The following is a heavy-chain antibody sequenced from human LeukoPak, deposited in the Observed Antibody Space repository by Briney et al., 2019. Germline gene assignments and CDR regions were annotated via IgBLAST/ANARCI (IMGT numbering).Heavy chain of an antibody. CDR3: ARGYYDSSGSSYYMDV. J-gene: IGHJ6*03. Sequence: GGSLRLSCAASGFTFSSYSMNWVRQAPGKGLEWVSSISSSSSYIYYADSVKGRFTISRDNAKNSLYLQMNSLRAEDTAVYYCARGYYDSSGSSYYMDVWGKGTTVTVSS. CDR1: GFTFSSYS. D-gene: IGHD3-22*01. V-gene: IGHV3-21*01. CDR2: ISSSSSYI.